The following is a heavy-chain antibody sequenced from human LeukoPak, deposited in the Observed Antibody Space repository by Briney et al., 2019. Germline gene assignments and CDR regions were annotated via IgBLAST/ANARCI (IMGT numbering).Heavy chain of an antibody. D-gene: IGHD3-22*01. V-gene: IGHV3-30*18. CDR2: ISYDGSNK. CDR1: GFTFSSYG. J-gene: IGHJ4*02. Sequence: PGRSLRLSCVVSGFTFSSYGMHWVRQAPGKGLEWVAGISYDGSNKYYADSVKGRFTISRENSKNTLYLQMNSLRAEDTAVYYCAKRGYYYDSSGYYSRTYFDYWGQGTLVIVSS. CDR3: AKRGYYYDSSGYYSRTYFDY.